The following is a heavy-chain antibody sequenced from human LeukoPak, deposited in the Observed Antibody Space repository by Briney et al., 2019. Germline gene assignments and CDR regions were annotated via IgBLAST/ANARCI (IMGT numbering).Heavy chain of an antibody. Sequence: GGSLRLSCAASGFSFGSYGIHWVRQTPGKGLEWVAAVSYDGSNKDYSDSVKGRFTISRDNSKNAVNLQMNSLRVEDTAVYYCAREMGSVYFDYWGQGTLVTVSS. CDR3: AREMGSVYFDY. CDR2: VSYDGSNK. D-gene: IGHD3-10*01. CDR1: GFSFGSYG. J-gene: IGHJ4*02. V-gene: IGHV3-33*01.